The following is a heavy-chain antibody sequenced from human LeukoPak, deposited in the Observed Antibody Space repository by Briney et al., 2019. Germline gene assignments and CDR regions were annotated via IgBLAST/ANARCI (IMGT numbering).Heavy chain of an antibody. CDR2: ISSSGSTI. V-gene: IGHV3-48*03. J-gene: IGHJ6*04. D-gene: IGHD3-10*02. CDR1: GFTFSSYE. CDR3: AELGITMIGGV. Sequence: PSGGSLRLSCAASGFTFSSYEMNLVRQAPGKGLEWVSYISSSGSTIYYADSVKGRFTISRDNAKNSLYLQMNSLRAEDTAVYYCAELGITMIGGVWGKGTTVTISS.